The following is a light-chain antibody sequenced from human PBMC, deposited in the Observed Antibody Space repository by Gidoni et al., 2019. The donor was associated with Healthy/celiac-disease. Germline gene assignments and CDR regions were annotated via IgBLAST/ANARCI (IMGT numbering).Light chain of an antibody. CDR2: AAS. V-gene: IGKV1-39*01. CDR1: QSISSY. J-gene: IGKJ1*01. Sequence: DIQMTQSPSSLSASVGDRVTITCRASQSISSYLNWYQQKPGKAPKLLIYAASSLQSGVPSRFSGSGSGTDFTLTISSLQPEDFATYYCQQSYSTHFGQGTKVEIK. CDR3: QQSYSTH.